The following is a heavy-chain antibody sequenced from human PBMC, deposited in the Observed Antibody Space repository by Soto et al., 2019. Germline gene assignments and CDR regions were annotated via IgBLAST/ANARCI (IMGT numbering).Heavy chain of an antibody. CDR1: GGPFSSYA. Sequence: SGEVCCKASGGPFSSYAISLVRQAPGQGPEWMGGIIPIFGTANYAQKFHGRVTITADESTSTAYMELSSLRSEDTAVYYCARSAGGGNSVYSYYYYGMDVWGQGTTVTVSS. V-gene: IGHV1-69*13. CDR3: ARSAGGGNSVYSYYYYGMDV. CDR2: IIPIFGTA. J-gene: IGHJ6*01. D-gene: IGHD6-19*01.